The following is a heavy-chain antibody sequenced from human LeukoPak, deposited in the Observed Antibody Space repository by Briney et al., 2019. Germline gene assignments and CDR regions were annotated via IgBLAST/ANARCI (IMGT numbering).Heavy chain of an antibody. J-gene: IGHJ4*02. V-gene: IGHV3-53*01. CDR1: GFTFSSYS. CDR2: IYSGGST. Sequence: GGSLRLSCAASGFTFSSYSMSWVRQAPGKGLEWVSVIYSGGSTYYADSVKGRFTISRDNSKNTLYLQMNSLRAEDTAVYYCASPSSRLGSGWYYFDYWGQGTLVTVSS. CDR3: ASPSSRLGSGWYYFDY. D-gene: IGHD6-19*01.